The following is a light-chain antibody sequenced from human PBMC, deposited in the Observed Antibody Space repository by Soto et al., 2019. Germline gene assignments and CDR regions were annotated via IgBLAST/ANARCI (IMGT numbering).Light chain of an antibody. V-gene: IGLV1-40*01. CDR2: GNS. CDR1: SSNIGAGYG. Sequence: QSALTQPPPVSGGPGQRVTISCTGSSSNIGAGYGVHWYQQLPGTAPKLLIYGNSNRPSGVPDRFSGSKSGTSASLAITGLQAEDEADYYCQSYDSSLSGFYVFGTGTKVT. CDR3: QSYDSSLSGFYV. J-gene: IGLJ1*01.